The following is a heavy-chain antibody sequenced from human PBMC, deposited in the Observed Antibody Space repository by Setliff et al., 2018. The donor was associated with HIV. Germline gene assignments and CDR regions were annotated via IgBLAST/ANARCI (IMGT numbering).Heavy chain of an antibody. J-gene: IGHJ3*02. CDR3: ARDRIEVIAETPHDVFDI. V-gene: IGHV4-4*07. D-gene: IGHD6-13*01. CDR1: GDSVSGYY. Sequence: SETRSLTCAVSGDSVSGYYWSWSRQSAGRGLEWIGRVHSSATSNYNPSLKGRVAMSVDTAKNQFSLKLTSVSAADTAVDFCARDRIEVIAETPHDVFDIWGRGTMVTVSS. CDR2: VHSSATS.